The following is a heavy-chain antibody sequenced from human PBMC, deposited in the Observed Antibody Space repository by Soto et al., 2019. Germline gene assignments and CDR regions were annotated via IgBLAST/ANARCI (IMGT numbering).Heavy chain of an antibody. J-gene: IGHJ4*02. Sequence: PGGSLRLSCAASGFTFSSYEMNWVRQAPGKGLEWISYISSSGSTIYYADSVKGRFTISRDNAKNSLYLQMNSLRAEDTAVYYCARQRPPYYYDSSDSIDYWGQGTLVTVSS. V-gene: IGHV3-48*03. CDR2: ISSSGSTI. CDR3: ARQRPPYYYDSSDSIDY. CDR1: GFTFSSYE. D-gene: IGHD3-22*01.